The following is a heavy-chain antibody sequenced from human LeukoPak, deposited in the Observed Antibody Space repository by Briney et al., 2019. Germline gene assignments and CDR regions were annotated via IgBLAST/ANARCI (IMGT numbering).Heavy chain of an antibody. CDR2: IYYSGST. D-gene: IGHD3-3*01. Sequence: SETLSLTCTVSGGSISNYYWSWIRQPPGKGLEWIGYIYYSGSTNYNPSLKSRVTISVDTSKNQFSLKLSSVTAADTAVYYCARSWYDFWSGYYTLQNYYYYMDVWGKGTTVTVSS. CDR3: ARSWYDFWSGYYTLQNYYYYMDV. CDR1: GGSISNYY. V-gene: IGHV4-59*01. J-gene: IGHJ6*03.